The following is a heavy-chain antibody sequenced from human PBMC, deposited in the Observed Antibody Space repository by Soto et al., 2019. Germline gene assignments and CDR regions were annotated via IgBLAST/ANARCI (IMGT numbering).Heavy chain of an antibody. D-gene: IGHD2-15*01. CDR2: IWYDGSNK. Sequence: GGSLRLSCAASGFTFSSYGMHWVRQAPGKGLEWVAVIWYDGSNKYYADSVKGRFTISRDNSKNTLYLQMNSLRAEDTAVYYCARDWVVAAGDYHYGMDVWGQGTTVTVSS. J-gene: IGHJ6*02. CDR1: GFTFSSYG. V-gene: IGHV3-33*01. CDR3: ARDWVVAAGDYHYGMDV.